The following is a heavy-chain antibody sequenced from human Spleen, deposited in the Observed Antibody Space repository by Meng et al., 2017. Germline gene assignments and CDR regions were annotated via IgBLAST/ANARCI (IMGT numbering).Heavy chain of an antibody. CDR1: GFALSRYW. Sequence: SLKIPRAAPGFALSRYWMSWVRQAPGKGLEWVANIKQDGNEKYYVDSVKGRFTISRDNTKNSLYLLINTLRVEKTTVYYCVWYGSGWGYRGYWGQGTLVTVSS. D-gene: IGHD6-19*01. CDR3: VWYGSGWGYRGY. V-gene: IGHV3-7*01. CDR2: IKQDGNEK. J-gene: IGHJ4*02.